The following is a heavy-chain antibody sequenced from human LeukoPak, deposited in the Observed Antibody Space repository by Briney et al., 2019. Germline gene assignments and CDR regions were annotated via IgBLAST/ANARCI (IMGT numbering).Heavy chain of an antibody. D-gene: IGHD3-3*01. J-gene: IGHJ6*03. Sequence: ASVKVSCKASGYTFTSYDINWVRQATGQGLEWMGWMNPNSGNTGYAQKFQGRVTMTRNTSISTAYMELSSLRSEDTAVYYCAADFWSGYYGGGYYYYYMDVWGKGTTVTVSS. CDR3: AADFWSGYYGGGYYYYYMDV. V-gene: IGHV1-8*01. CDR2: MNPNSGNT. CDR1: GYTFTSYD.